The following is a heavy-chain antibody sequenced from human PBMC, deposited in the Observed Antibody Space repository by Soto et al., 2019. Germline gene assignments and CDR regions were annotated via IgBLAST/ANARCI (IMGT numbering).Heavy chain of an antibody. V-gene: IGHV3-23*01. D-gene: IGHD3-9*01. CDR1: GFTFSDYA. CDR2: ISDSGGST. CDR3: AKDLHYDILTGYWNALDI. J-gene: IGHJ3*02. Sequence: GGSLRLSCAASGFTFSDYAMSWVRQAPGKGLEWVSAISDSGGSTYYADSVKGRFTISRDNSKSTLYLQMNSLRAEDTAVYVCAKDLHYDILTGYWNALDIWGQGTMVTVSS.